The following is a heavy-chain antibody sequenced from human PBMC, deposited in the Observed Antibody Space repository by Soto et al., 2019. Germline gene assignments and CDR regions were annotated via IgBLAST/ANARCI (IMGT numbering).Heavy chain of an antibody. J-gene: IGHJ6*02. CDR1: GGSFSGYY. D-gene: IGHD3-3*01. CDR2: INHSGIT. CDR3: ARGRSSVPDRRGIGYYGLDV. V-gene: IGHV4-34*01. Sequence: QVQLQQWGAGLLKPSETLSLTCVVNGGSFSGYYWSWVRQPPGKGLEWIGEINHSGITDSSPSLKSRVPISVDASRSEFSLNLTSVTAADTAVYYCARGRSSVPDRRGIGYYGLDVWGQGTTVTVS.